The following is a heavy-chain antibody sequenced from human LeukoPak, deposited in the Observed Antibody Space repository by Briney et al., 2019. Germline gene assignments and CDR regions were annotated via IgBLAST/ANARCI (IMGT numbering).Heavy chain of an antibody. J-gene: IGHJ4*02. CDR2: ISSYNGNT. CDR3: ARDPRILSNSLPVGNDY. Sequence: ASVKVSCKASGYTFTGYYMHWVRQAPGQGLEWMGWISSYNGNTNYAQNLQGRVTMTTDTSTSTAYMELRSLTSDDTAVYYCARDPRILSNSLPVGNDYWGQGTLVTVSS. V-gene: IGHV1-18*04. CDR1: GYTFTGYY. D-gene: IGHD2/OR15-2a*01.